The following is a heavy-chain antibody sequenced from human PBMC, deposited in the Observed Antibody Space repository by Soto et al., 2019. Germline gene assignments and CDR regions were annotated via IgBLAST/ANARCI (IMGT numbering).Heavy chain of an antibody. J-gene: IGHJ4*02. CDR3: ARGGSGYVWFNEF. Sequence: QEQLVQSGAEVKKPGSSVKVSCTASGGLFSSYAISWVRQAPGQGLEWMGGIIPVFSTAYYAQKFQGRVTITADESTNTAYMELSSLRSEETAMYYCARGGSGYVWFNEFWGQGSLVTVSS. CDR2: IIPVFSTA. CDR1: GGLFSSYA. D-gene: IGHD3-22*01. V-gene: IGHV1-69*01.